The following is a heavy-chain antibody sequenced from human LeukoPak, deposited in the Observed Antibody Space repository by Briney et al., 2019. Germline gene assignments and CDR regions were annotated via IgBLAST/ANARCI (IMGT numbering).Heavy chain of an antibody. Sequence: PSETLSLTCTVSGGSISSSSYYWGWIRQPPGKGLEWIGEINHSGSTNYNPSLKSRVTISVDTSKNQFSLKLSSVTAADTAVYYCARLIRTLYYYYGMDVWGQGTTVTVSS. CDR3: ARLIRTLYYYYGMDV. V-gene: IGHV4-39*07. D-gene: IGHD2-8*01. CDR2: INHSGST. CDR1: GGSISSSSYY. J-gene: IGHJ6*02.